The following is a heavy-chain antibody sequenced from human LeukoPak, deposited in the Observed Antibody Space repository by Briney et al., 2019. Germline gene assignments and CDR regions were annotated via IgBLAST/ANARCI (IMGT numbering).Heavy chain of an antibody. CDR3: AREDYFDY. V-gene: IGHV3-21*01. J-gene: IGHJ4*02. CDR1: GFTFSSYS. CDR2: ISTSSSYI. Sequence: GGSLRLPCAASGFTFSSYSMNWVRRAPGKGLEWVSSISTSSSYIYYADSVKGRFTLSRDNAKNSLYLQMNSLRAEDTAVYYCAREDYFDYWGQGTLVTVSS.